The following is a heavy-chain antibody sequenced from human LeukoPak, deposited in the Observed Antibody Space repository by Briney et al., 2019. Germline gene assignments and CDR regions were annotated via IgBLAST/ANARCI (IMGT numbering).Heavy chain of an antibody. D-gene: IGHD1-26*01. V-gene: IGHV4-4*07. CDR3: ARDHPSGSFWGYFDY. Sequence: SETLSLTCTVSGGSISSYYWSWIRQPARKGLEWIGRIYTSGSTNYNPSLKSRVTMSVDTSKNQFSLKLSSVTAADTAVYYCARDHPSGSFWGYFDYWGQGTLVTVSS. CDR1: GGSISSYY. J-gene: IGHJ4*02. CDR2: IYTSGST.